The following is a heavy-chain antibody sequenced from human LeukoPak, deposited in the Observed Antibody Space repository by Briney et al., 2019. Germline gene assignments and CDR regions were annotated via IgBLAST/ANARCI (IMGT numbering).Heavy chain of an antibody. CDR1: GYTFTSYD. V-gene: IGHV1-8*01. CDR3: ARINYDSSGYYVDY. CDR2: MNPNSGNT. Sequence: ASLKVSCKASGYTFTSYDINWLRQATGQGLKWMEWMNPNSGNTGYAQKFQGRVTMTRNTSISTAYMELSSLRSEDTAVYYCARINYDSSGYYVDYWGQGTLVTVSS. J-gene: IGHJ4*02. D-gene: IGHD3-22*01.